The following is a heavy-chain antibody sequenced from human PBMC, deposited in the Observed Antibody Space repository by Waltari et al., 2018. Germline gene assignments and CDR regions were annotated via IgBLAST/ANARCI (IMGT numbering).Heavy chain of an antibody. V-gene: IGHV1-2*06. CDR3: ARGAQLVRGAFDI. J-gene: IGHJ3*02. CDR1: GDTFTGDE. D-gene: IGHD6-6*01. CDR2: INPNSGGT. Sequence: QVQLVQSGAEVKKPGASVKVSCKAAGDTFTGDEMHWVREAPGQGLEWMGRINPNSGGTNYAQKFQGRVTMTRDTSISTAYMELSRLRSDDTAVYYCARGAQLVRGAFDIWGQGTMVTVSS.